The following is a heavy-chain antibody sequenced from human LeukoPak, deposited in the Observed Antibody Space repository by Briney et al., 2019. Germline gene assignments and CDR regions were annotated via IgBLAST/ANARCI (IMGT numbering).Heavy chain of an antibody. CDR3: ARHITMIVNAFDI. D-gene: IGHD3-22*01. CDR2: IYYSGST. CDR1: GGSISSYY. Sequence: KPSETLSLTCTVSGGSISSYYWSWIRQPPGKGLEWIGYIYYSGSTNYNPSLKSRVTISVDTSKNQFSLKLSSVTAADTAVYYCARHITMIVNAFDIWGQGTMVTVSS. V-gene: IGHV4-59*08. J-gene: IGHJ3*02.